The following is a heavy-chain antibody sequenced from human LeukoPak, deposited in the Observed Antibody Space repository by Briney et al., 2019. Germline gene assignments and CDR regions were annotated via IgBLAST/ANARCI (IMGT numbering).Heavy chain of an antibody. CDR1: GYTFTSYY. V-gene: IGHV1-46*01. CDR3: ARVSKPYGSGSYPAYYFDY. D-gene: IGHD3-10*01. J-gene: IGHJ4*02. CDR2: INPSGGST. Sequence: GASVKVSCKASGYTFTSYYMHWVRQAPGQGLEWMGIINPSGGSTSYAQKFQGRVTMTRDTSTSTVYMELSSLRSEDTAVYYCARVSKPYGSGSYPAYYFDYWGQGTLVTVSS.